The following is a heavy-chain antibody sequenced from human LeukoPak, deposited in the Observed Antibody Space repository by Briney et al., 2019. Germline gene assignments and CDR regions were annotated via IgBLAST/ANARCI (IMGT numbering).Heavy chain of an antibody. D-gene: IGHD6-13*01. Sequence: PGGSLRLSCAASGLIFSSYAMSWVRQAPGKGLEWVSTITGSGGNTYYADSVKGRFTISRDNSKNTLYLQMNSLRAEDTAIYYCAKESPVAATGRSWFDPWGQGTLVTVSS. CDR1: GLIFSSYA. CDR3: AKESPVAATGRSWFDP. V-gene: IGHV3-23*01. CDR2: ITGSGGNT. J-gene: IGHJ5*02.